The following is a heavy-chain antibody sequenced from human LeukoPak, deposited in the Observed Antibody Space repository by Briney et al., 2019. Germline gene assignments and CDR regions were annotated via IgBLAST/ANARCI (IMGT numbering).Heavy chain of an antibody. Sequence: GGSLRLSCAASGFTFSSYAMHWVRQAPGKGLEWVAVISYDGSNKYYADSVKGRFTISRDNSKNTLYLQMNSLRAEDTAVYYCARDFWEDTAMPKGPSAWGQGTLVTVSS. V-gene: IGHV3-30*04. D-gene: IGHD5-18*01. CDR3: ARDFWEDTAMPKGPSA. CDR1: GFTFSSYA. J-gene: IGHJ5*02. CDR2: ISYDGSNK.